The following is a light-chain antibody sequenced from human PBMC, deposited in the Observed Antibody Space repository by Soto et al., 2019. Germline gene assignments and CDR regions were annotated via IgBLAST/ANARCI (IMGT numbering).Light chain of an antibody. CDR2: TAS. J-gene: IGKJ1*01. CDR1: QTITSY. V-gene: IGKV1-39*01. Sequence: DIQMTQSPSSLSASVGERVTITCRASQTITSYLNWYQQKPGKAPKLLIYTASSLQSGVPSRFSGSGAGTEFTLTISSLQPEDFATYYCQQSYSTPQTFGQGTKVDIK. CDR3: QQSYSTPQT.